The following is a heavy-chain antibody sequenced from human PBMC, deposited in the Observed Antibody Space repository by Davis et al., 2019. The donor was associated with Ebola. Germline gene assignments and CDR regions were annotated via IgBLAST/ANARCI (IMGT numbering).Heavy chain of an antibody. CDR3: ARLKGSYYNSYFDY. J-gene: IGHJ4*02. CDR2: ISAYNGNT. V-gene: IGHV1-18*01. CDR1: GYTFTSYG. D-gene: IGHD3-10*01. Sequence: ASVKVSCKASGYTFTSYGISWVRQAPGQGPEWMGWISAYNGNTNSAQKLQGRVTMTTDTSTSTAYMELRRLRSDDTAMYYCARLKGSYYNSYFDYWGQGTLVTVSS.